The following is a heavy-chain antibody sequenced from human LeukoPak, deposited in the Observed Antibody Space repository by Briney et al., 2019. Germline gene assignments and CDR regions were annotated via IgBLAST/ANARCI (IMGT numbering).Heavy chain of an antibody. Sequence: SGGSLRLSCTASGFTFDIYAMSWVRQAPGKGLEWVSFISSSMISIHYADSVQGRFTISRDNARNILYLQMNSLRAEDTAVYYCARVHDVLTGGFDHWGQGALVTVSS. J-gene: IGHJ4*02. D-gene: IGHD3-9*01. CDR1: GFTFDIYA. CDR2: ISSSMISI. V-gene: IGHV3-21*01. CDR3: ARVHDVLTGGFDH.